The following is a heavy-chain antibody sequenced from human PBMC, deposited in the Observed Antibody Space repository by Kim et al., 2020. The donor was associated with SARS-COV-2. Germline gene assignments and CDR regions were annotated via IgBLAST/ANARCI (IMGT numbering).Heavy chain of an antibody. CDR2: IYPGDSDT. CDR1: GYSFTSYW. CDR3: AVTGFYYGSGSYYNYYYGMDV. Sequence: GESLKISCKGSGYSFTSYWIGWVRQMPGKGLEWMGIIYPGDSDTRYSPSFQGQVTISADKSISTAYLQWSSLKASDTAMYYCAVTGFYYGSGSYYNYYYGMDVWGQGTTVTVSS. J-gene: IGHJ6*02. D-gene: IGHD3-10*01. V-gene: IGHV5-51*01.